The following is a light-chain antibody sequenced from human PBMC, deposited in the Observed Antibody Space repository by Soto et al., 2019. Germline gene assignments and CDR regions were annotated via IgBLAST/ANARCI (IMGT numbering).Light chain of an antibody. Sequence: DIQMTQSPSTLSASVGDRVTITCRASQSISTWLAWYQQKPGKAPKVLIYGASSLESGVPSRFSGSGSGTEFTLTISSLQADDFATYYCQQYKNYLTFGPGTKVDIK. J-gene: IGKJ3*01. V-gene: IGKV1-5*01. CDR2: GAS. CDR1: QSISTW. CDR3: QQYKNYLT.